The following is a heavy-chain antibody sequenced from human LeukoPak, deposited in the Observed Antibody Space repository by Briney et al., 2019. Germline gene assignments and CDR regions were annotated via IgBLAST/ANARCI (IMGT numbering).Heavy chain of an antibody. J-gene: IGHJ4*02. D-gene: IGHD5-12*01. V-gene: IGHV1-8*01. CDR3: ARGGSGYPASLALNY. CDR1: GYTFTSYD. CDR2: MNPNSGNT. Sequence: ASVKVSCKASGYTFTSYDINWVRQATGQGLEGMGWMNPNSGNTGYAQKFQGRVTITRNTSISTAYMELSSLRSEDTAVYYCARGGSGYPASLALNYWGQGTLVTVSS.